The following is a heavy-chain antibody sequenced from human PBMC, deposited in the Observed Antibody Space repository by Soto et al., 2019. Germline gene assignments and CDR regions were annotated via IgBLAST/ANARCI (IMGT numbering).Heavy chain of an antibody. V-gene: IGHV3-30-3*01. Sequence: QVQLVESGGGVVQPGRSLRLSCAASGFTFSSYAMHWVRQAPGKGLEWVAVISYDGSNKYYADSVKGRFTISRDNSKKTMYLEMSRLRAEDTAVYYCAREKGDSSGYYTTYGMDVWGQGTTVTVSS. CDR1: GFTFSSYA. D-gene: IGHD3-22*01. CDR2: ISYDGSNK. CDR3: AREKGDSSGYYTTYGMDV. J-gene: IGHJ6*02.